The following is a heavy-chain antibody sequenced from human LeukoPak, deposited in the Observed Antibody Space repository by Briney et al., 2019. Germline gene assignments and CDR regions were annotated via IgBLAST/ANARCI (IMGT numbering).Heavy chain of an antibody. J-gene: IGHJ4*02. CDR1: GFTFRSHW. V-gene: IGHV3-74*01. CDR2: ITSDGTDS. Sequence: PGGSLRLSCVASGFTFRSHWIHWVRQAPGKGLVWVSRITSDGTDSIYADSVKGRFTVPRNNAENTVYLQMNSLRAEDTAVYHCVREGYGPGNYPYDSWGQGTLVTVSS. D-gene: IGHD3-10*01. CDR3: VREGYGPGNYPYDS.